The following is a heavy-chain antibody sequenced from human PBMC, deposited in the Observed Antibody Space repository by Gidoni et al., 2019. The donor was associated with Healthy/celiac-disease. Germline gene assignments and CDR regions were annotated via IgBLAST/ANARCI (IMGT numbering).Heavy chain of an antibody. D-gene: IGHD1-20*01. Sequence: QVQLVQSGAAVKKPGSSVKVSCKASGGTFSSYAISWVRQAPGQGLEWMGGIIPIFGTANYAQKFQGRVTITADKATSTAYMELSSLRSEDTAVYYDARATEYNWKQRGWFDPWGQGTLVTVSS. CDR1: GGTFSSYA. V-gene: IGHV1-69*06. J-gene: IGHJ5*02. CDR2: IIPIFGTA. CDR3: ARATEYNWKQRGWFDP.